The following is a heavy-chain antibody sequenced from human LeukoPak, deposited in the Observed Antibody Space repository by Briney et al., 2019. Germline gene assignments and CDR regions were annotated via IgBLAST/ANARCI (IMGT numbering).Heavy chain of an antibody. CDR1: GFTFSSYA. V-gene: IGHV3-30*04. CDR2: ISYDGSNK. J-gene: IGHJ4*02. D-gene: IGHD6-13*01. Sequence: GRSLRLSCAASGFTFSSYAMHWVRQAPGKGLEWVAVISYDGSNKYYADSVKGRFTISRDNSKNTLYLQMNSLRAEDTAVYYCARGGGRQLVYYFDYWGQGTLVTVSS. CDR3: ARGGGRQLVYYFDY.